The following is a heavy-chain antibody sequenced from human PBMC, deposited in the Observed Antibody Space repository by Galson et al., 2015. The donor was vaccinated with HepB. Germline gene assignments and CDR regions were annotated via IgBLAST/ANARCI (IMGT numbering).Heavy chain of an antibody. Sequence: QSGAEVKKPGESLKISCKASGYNFTNFWIAWVRQKPGKGLEWMGILHPGDSTCIYSLSAQGRVTLSADKSIGAAYLQWNRLKASDTAIYYCARRGGSSITAHGGNWFDPWGQGTPVIVSS. CDR3: ARRGGSSITAHGGNWFDP. D-gene: IGHD1-20*01. J-gene: IGHJ5*02. CDR2: LHPGDSTC. V-gene: IGHV5-51*01. CDR1: GYNFTNFW.